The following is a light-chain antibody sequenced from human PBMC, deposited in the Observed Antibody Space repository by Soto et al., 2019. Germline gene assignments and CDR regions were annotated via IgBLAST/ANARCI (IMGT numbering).Light chain of an antibody. CDR1: SSDVGRYNY. J-gene: IGLJ2*01. Sequence: QSALTQPPSASGSLGQSVTIPCTGTSSDVGRYNYVSWYQQHPGKVPKLLIYEVSNRPSGVPDRFSGSKSGNTASLTVSGLQAEDEADYYCSSYAGSNKLVFGGGTKLTVL. CDR2: EVS. V-gene: IGLV2-8*01. CDR3: SSYAGSNKLV.